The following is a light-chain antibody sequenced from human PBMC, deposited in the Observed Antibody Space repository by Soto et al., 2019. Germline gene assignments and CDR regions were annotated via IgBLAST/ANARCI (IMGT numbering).Light chain of an antibody. J-gene: IGLJ2*01. V-gene: IGLV2-8*01. CDR2: EVS. Sequence: QSALTQPPSASGSPGQSVTISCTGTSNDVGGYNYVSWYQQHPGKAPKLMIYEVSKRPSGVPDRFSGSKSGNTASLTVSGLQAEDEADYYCSSYAGSNILFGGGTKLTVL. CDR3: SSYAGSNIL. CDR1: SNDVGGYNY.